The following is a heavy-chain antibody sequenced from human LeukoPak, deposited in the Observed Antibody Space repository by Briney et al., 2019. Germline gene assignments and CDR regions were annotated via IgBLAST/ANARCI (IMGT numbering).Heavy chain of an antibody. Sequence: ASVKVSCKASGSTFSSYAISWVRQAPGQGPEWMGWINPKGGGTNFAQKFRGRVTMTSDPAINTAYMELSRLTSDDTGVYYCARELFFADSGFSFWGQGTQVTVSS. CDR1: GSTFSSYA. CDR2: INPKGGGT. V-gene: IGHV1-2*02. CDR3: ARELFFADSGFSF. D-gene: IGHD3-10*01. J-gene: IGHJ4*02.